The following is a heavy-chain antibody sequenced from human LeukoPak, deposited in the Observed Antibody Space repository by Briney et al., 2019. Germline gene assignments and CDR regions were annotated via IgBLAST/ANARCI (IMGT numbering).Heavy chain of an antibody. CDR3: AKGGAYKVGYSGYDPRPRAFDI. J-gene: IGHJ3*02. D-gene: IGHD5-12*01. Sequence: GGSLRLSCAASGFTFSSYAMSWVRQAPGKGLEWVSAISGSGGSTYYADSVKGRFTISRDNSKNTLYLQMNSLRAEDTAVYYCAKGGAYKVGYSGYDPRPRAFDIWGQGTMVTVSS. V-gene: IGHV3-23*01. CDR2: ISGSGGST. CDR1: GFTFSSYA.